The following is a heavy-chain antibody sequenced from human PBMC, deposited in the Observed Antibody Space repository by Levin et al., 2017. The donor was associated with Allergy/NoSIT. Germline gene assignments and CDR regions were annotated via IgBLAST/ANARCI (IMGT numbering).Heavy chain of an antibody. Sequence: GGSLRLSCAASGFTFSSYAMSWVRQAPGKGLEWVSAISGSGGSTYYADPVKGRFTISRDNYKNTLYLQMNSMRAEDTAVYYCVGWSGVIYGMDVWGQGTTVTVSS. D-gene: IGHD3-3*01. CDR1: GFTFSSYA. J-gene: IGHJ6*02. V-gene: IGHV3-23*01. CDR2: ISGSGGST. CDR3: VGWSGVIYGMDV.